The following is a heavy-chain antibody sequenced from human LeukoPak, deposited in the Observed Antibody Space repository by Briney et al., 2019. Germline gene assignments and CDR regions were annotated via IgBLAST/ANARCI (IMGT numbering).Heavy chain of an antibody. V-gene: IGHV3-30*02. Sequence: GGSLRPSCAASGFTFSSYGMHWVRQAPGKGLEWVAFIRYDGSNKYYADSVKGRFTISRDNSKNTLYLQMNSLRSEDTAVYYCARAGGYCGRISCPYYFDYWGQGSLVAVSS. J-gene: IGHJ4*02. CDR1: GFTFSSYG. CDR2: IRYDGSNK. CDR3: ARAGGYCGRISCPYYFDY. D-gene: IGHD2-15*01.